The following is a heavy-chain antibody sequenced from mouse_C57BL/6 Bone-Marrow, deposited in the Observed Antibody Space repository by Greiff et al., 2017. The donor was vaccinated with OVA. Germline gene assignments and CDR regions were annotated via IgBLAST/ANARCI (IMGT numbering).Heavy chain of an antibody. CDR3: ARDDVYYFDY. V-gene: IGHV3-6*01. J-gene: IGHJ2*01. CDR2: ISYDGSN. Sequence: EVKLMESGPGLVKPSQSLSLTCSVTGYSITSGYYWNWIRQFPGNKLEWMGYISYDGSNNYNPSLKNRISITRDTSKNQFFLKLNSVTTEDTATYYCARDDVYYFDYWGQGTTLTVSS. CDR1: GYSITSGYY.